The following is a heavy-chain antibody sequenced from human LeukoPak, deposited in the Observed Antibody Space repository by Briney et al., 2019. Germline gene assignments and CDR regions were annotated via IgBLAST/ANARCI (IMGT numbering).Heavy chain of an antibody. Sequence: GGSLRLSCVAPGFSFSAYTMHWVRQAPGKGLEYVSAIRSDGSSTFYPSSVRGRFTISRDNSKSTLYLQMGSLRAEDTAVYYCTRRYGGHSGWAGYHDSWGQGTLVTVSS. CDR2: IRSDGSST. V-gene: IGHV3-64*01. CDR1: GFSFSAYT. D-gene: IGHD6-19*01. CDR3: TRRYGGHSGWAGYHDS. J-gene: IGHJ4*02.